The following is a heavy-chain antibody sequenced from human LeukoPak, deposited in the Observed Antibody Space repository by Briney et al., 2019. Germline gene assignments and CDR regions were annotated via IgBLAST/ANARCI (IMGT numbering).Heavy chain of an antibody. V-gene: IGHV3-20*04. J-gene: IGHJ3*02. CDR3: AREAFHQFHFDFTPIVFDI. Sequence: GGSLRLSCAASGFTFDDYGMSWVRQAPGKGLEWVSGINWNGGSTGYADSVKGRFTISRDNAKNSLYLQMNSLRAEDTALYYCAREAFHQFHFDFTPIVFDIWGKGTMVTVFS. CDR1: GFTFDDYG. CDR2: INWNGGST. D-gene: IGHD3-9*01.